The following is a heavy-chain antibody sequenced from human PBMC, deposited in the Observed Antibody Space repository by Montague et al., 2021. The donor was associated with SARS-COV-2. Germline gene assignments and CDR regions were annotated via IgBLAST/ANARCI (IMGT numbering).Heavy chain of an antibody. J-gene: IGHJ4*02. Sequence: SETLSLTCTVSGGSISSSSYYWGWIRQPPGRGLEWIGSLYYSGSTYYNPSLKSRVTISVDTSKNQFSLKLSSVTDADTAVYYCARLASGWWELTLDYWGQGTLVTVSS. CDR1: GGSISSSSYY. CDR2: LYYSGST. CDR3: ARLASGWWELTLDY. D-gene: IGHD2-15*01. V-gene: IGHV4-39*01.